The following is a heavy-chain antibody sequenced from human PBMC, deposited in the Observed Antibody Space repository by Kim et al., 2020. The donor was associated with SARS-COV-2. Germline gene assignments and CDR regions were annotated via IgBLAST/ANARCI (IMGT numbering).Heavy chain of an antibody. Sequence: GRFTISRDNSKNTLYLQMNSLRAEDTAVYYCARAPLGAIFGVVIPYYFDYWGQGTLVTVSS. CDR3: ARAPLGAIFGVVIPYYFDY. V-gene: IGHV3-30*07. J-gene: IGHJ4*02. D-gene: IGHD3-3*01.